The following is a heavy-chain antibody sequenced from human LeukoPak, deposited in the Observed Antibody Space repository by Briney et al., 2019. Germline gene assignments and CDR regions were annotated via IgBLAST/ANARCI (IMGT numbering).Heavy chain of an antibody. Sequence: QPGGSLRLSCAASGFTLSGYDMHWVRQAPGKGLEWVAFIRYDGSNKYYTDSVKGRFTISRDNSKNTLYLQMNSLRPEDTAAYYCAKASAIDYWGQGTLVTVSS. J-gene: IGHJ4*02. CDR1: GFTLSGYD. CDR2: IRYDGSNK. CDR3: AKASAIDY. V-gene: IGHV3-30*02.